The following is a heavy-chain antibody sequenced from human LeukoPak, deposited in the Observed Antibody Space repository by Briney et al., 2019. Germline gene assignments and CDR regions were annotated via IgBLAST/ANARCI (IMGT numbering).Heavy chain of an antibody. J-gene: IGHJ4*02. CDR1: GFTFDDYA. V-gene: IGHV3-43D*03. CDR3: VKARGKTQYCLDQ. CDR2: ISWDGGNT. Sequence: GGSLRLSCAASGFTFDDYAMHWVRRAPGKGLEWVSLISWDGGNTYYADSVKGRFTISRDNSKNSLYLQMNSLRGEDTAFYYCVKARGKTQYCLDQWGQGTLVTVSS. D-gene: IGHD2/OR15-2a*01.